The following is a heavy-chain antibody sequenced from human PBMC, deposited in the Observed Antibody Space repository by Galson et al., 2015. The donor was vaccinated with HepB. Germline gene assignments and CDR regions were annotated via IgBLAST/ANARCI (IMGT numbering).Heavy chain of an antibody. CDR2: ISAYNNSK. V-gene: IGHV3-21*01. D-gene: IGHD3-10*01. J-gene: IGHJ6*02. CDR3: ASDYGSGNMLSAYYYGIDV. CDR1: GFSFNIYS. Sequence: SLRLSCAASGFSFNIYSMNWVRQASGKGLEWVSSISAYNNSKYYADSVKGRFTISRDNAENSLYLQMNSLRDEDTAVYYCASDYGSGNMLSAYYYGIDVWCQGTTVTVSS.